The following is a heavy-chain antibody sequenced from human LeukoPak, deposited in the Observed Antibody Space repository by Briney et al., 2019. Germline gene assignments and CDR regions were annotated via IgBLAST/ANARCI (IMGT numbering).Heavy chain of an antibody. Sequence: GGSLRLSCAASGFTFSSYSMNWVRQAPGKGLEWVSSISSSSSYIYYADSVKGRFTISRDNAKNSLYLQMNSLRAEDTAVYYCARDREVTRAYDAFDMWGQGTMVTVSS. V-gene: IGHV3-21*01. CDR3: ARDREVTRAYDAFDM. J-gene: IGHJ3*02. CDR1: GFTFSSYS. D-gene: IGHD4-23*01. CDR2: ISSSSSYI.